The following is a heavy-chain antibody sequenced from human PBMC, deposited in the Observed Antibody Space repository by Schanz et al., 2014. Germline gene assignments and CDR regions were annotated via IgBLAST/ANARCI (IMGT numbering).Heavy chain of an antibody. CDR1: GFTFSAYY. Sequence: EVQLVESGGGLVQPGGSLRLSCAASGFTFSAYYMDWVRQDPGKGLAWVARINSVGSNTDYADSVTGRFTISSDSSKNTLYLKMNSLRADDTAVYYSAKAADWPVTRFDPWGQGTLVTVSS. CDR3: AKAADWPVTRFDP. D-gene: IGHD3-9*01. V-gene: IGHV3-74*02. J-gene: IGHJ5*02. CDR2: INSVGSNT.